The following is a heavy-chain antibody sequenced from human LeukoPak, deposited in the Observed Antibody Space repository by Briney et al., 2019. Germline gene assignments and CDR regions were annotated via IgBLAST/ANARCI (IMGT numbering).Heavy chain of an antibody. CDR3: ARAEGDYYYYFYMDV. CDR1: GFTFSSYW. CDR2: IKQDGSEK. J-gene: IGHJ6*03. Sequence: GGSLRLSCAASGFTFSSYWMSWVRQAPGKGLEWVANIKQDGSEKYYVDSAKGRFTISRDNGKNSLYLQMNSLRAEDTAVYYCARAEGDYYYYFYMDVWGKGTTVTVSS. V-gene: IGHV3-7*01.